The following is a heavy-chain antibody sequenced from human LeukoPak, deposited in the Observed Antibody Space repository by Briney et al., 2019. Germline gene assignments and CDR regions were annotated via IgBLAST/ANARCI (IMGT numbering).Heavy chain of an antibody. CDR1: GGSFSGYY. Sequence: SETLSLTCAVYGGSFSGYYWSWIRQPPGKGLEWIGEINHSGSTNYNPSLKSRVTISVDTSKNQFSLKLSSVTAADTAVYYCARGTRYYYYGMDVWGQGTTVTVSS. CDR2: INHSGST. V-gene: IGHV4-34*01. CDR3: ARGTRYYYYGMDV. J-gene: IGHJ6*02.